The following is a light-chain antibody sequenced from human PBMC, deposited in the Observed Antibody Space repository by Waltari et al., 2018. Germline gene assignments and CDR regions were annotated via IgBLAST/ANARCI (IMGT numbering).Light chain of an antibody. J-gene: IGLJ3*02. CDR3: AAWDDSLNGLNWV. CDR2: NNS. CDR1: SSNSGSHT. Sequence: QSVLTQPPPASGTPGPRLTITCSGSSSNSGSHTDNWYQHLPGTAPKLLIYNNSQRPSGVPDRFSGSKSGTSASLAISGLQSEDEADYYCAAWDDSLNGLNWVFGGGTKVTVL. V-gene: IGLV1-44*01.